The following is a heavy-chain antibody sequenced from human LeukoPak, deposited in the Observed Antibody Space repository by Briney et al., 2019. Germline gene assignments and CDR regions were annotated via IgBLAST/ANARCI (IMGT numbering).Heavy chain of an antibody. CDR3: AKSLYDFWSGPNY. V-gene: IGHV3-23*01. J-gene: IGHJ4*02. D-gene: IGHD3-3*01. CDR1: GFTFNSYA. Sequence: GGSLRLSCATSGFTFNSYAMSWVRQAPGEGLEWVSSISGSGGRTYFADSVKGRFTISRDNSKNMLYLQVNSLRAEDTAVYYCAKSLYDFWSGPNYWGQGTLVTVSS. CDR2: ISGSGGRT.